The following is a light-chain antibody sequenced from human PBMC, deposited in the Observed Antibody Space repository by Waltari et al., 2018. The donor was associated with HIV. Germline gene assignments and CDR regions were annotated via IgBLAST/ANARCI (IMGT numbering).Light chain of an antibody. Sequence: EIVMTQSPDSLPVSLGVRATIDCWSSQSLLYRSDNKNYLSWFQQKPGQPPKLLIYLASTRGSGVPARFSASGSGTNFTLTISSLQAEDVATYYCQQSYKSPWTFGQGTKV. J-gene: IGKJ1*01. V-gene: IGKV4-1*01. CDR2: LAS. CDR3: QQSYKSPWT. CDR1: QSLLYRSDNKNY.